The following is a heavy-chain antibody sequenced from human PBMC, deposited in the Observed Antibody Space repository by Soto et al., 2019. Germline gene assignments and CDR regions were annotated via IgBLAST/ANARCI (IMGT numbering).Heavy chain of an antibody. Sequence: QVQLQQWGAGLLKPSETLSLTCAVYGDSFSGYYWSWIRQSPGKGLEWVGEINHSGTTNYNPSLKSRVSISIATSKTQFSLHLTSVTAADTAFYSCARSSSGWYKGSFDYWGQGTLVTVSS. CDR2: INHSGTT. D-gene: IGHD6-19*01. CDR1: GDSFSGYY. CDR3: ARSSSGWYKGSFDY. J-gene: IGHJ4*02. V-gene: IGHV4-34*02.